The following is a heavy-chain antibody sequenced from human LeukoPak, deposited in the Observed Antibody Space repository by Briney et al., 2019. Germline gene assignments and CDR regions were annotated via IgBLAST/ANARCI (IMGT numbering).Heavy chain of an antibody. V-gene: IGHV1-2*02. J-gene: IGHJ6*03. D-gene: IGHD4-17*01. CDR3: ARGTVTPAYYYYMDV. CDR2: INPNSGGT. CDR1: GYTFTGYY. Sequence: ASVKVSCKASGYTFTGYYMHWVRQAPGQGLEWMGWINPNSGGTNYAQKFQGRVTMTRDTSISTAYMELSRLRSDDTAVYYCARGTVTPAYYYYMDVWGKGTTVTVSS.